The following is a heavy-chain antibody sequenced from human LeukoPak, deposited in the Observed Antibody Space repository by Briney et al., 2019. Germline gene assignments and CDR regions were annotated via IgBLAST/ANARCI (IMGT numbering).Heavy chain of an antibody. J-gene: IGHJ6*02. CDR1: GYTFTGYY. CDR2: INPNSGGT. V-gene: IGHV1-2*04. Sequence: ASVKVSCKASGYTFTGYYMHWVRQAPGQGLEWMGWINPNSGGTNYAQKFQGWVTMTRDTSISTAYMELSRLRSDDTAVYYCARGRTGSSGRYLGDYYYYGMDVWGQGTTVTVSS. D-gene: IGHD6-19*01. CDR3: ARGRTGSSGRYLGDYYYYGMDV.